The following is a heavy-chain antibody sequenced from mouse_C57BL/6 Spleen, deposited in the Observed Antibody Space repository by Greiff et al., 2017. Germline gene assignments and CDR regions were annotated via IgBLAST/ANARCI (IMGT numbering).Heavy chain of an antibody. Sequence: EVQLQQSGPELVKPGASVKISCKASGYTFTDYYMNWVKQSHGKSLEWIGDINPNNGGTSYNQKFKGKATLTVDKSSSTAYMELRSLTSEDSAVYYCATYSKSYYYAMDYWGQGTSVTVSS. V-gene: IGHV1-26*01. CDR3: ATYSKSYYYAMDY. CDR2: INPNNGGT. CDR1: GYTFTDYY. D-gene: IGHD2-5*01. J-gene: IGHJ4*01.